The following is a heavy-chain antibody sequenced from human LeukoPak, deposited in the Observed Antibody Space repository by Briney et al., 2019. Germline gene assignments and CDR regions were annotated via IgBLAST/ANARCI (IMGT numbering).Heavy chain of an antibody. CDR2: IYYSGIT. CDR3: ATSRDGYNPNLFDY. Sequence: SETLSLTCTVSGGSISSSSHYWGWIRQPPGKGLEWIGSIYYSGITYYNPSLKSRVTISVDTSKNQFSLKLSSVTAADTAVYYCATSRDGYNPNLFDYWGQGTLVTVSS. D-gene: IGHD5-24*01. J-gene: IGHJ4*02. V-gene: IGHV4-39*07. CDR1: GGSISSSSHY.